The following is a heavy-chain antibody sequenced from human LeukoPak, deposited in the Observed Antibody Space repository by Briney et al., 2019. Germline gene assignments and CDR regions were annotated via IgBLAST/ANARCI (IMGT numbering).Heavy chain of an antibody. CDR1: GGSFSGYY. Sequence: SETLSLTCAVYGGSFSGYYWSWIRQPPGKGLEWIGEINHSGSTNYNPSLKSRVTISVDTSKNQFSLKLSSVTAADTAVYYCARFDSSGYYYGGSFDYWGQGTLVTVSS. V-gene: IGHV4-34*01. D-gene: IGHD3-22*01. CDR3: ARFDSSGYYYGGSFDY. CDR2: INHSGST. J-gene: IGHJ4*02.